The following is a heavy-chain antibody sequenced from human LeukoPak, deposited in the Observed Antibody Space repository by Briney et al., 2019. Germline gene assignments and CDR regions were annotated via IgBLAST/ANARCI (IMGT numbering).Heavy chain of an antibody. CDR2: IIPFLGTA. J-gene: IGHJ4*02. CDR3: ASSEDIVATAFDY. CDR1: GGTFSSCG. D-gene: IGHD5-12*01. V-gene: IGHV1-69*05. Sequence: SVKVSFKASGGTFSSCGLSWVRQAPGQGLEWMGGIIPFLGTAIYAQKFQARVTITTDDSTRTAYMELSSLRSDDTAVYYRASSEDIVATAFDYWGQGTLVTVSS.